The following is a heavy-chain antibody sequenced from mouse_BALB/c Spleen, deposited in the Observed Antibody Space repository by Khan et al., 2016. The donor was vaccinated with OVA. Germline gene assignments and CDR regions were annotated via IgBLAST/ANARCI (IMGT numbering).Heavy chain of an antibody. D-gene: IGHD2-12*01. CDR1: GFSLTNYG. CDR2: ISSDGSA. J-gene: IGHJ4*01. CDR3: ASQPYYPCYIMDY. Sequence: VQLQESGPGLVAPSQRLSITCTISGFSLTNYGVHWVRQPPGKGLEWLVVISSDGSATYNSALKSRLSIRKDNSTCQVSLKMHSLQSDDTAIFFCASQPYYPCYIMDYWGQGTSVTVSS. V-gene: IGHV2-6-1*01.